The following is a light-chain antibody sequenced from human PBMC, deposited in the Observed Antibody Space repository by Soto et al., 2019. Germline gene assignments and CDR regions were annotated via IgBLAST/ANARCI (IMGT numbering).Light chain of an antibody. J-gene: IGLJ3*02. CDR1: TSDVGGYNY. CDR2: EVS. Sequence: ALTQPPSASGSPGQSVTISCTGTTSDVGGYNYVSWYQQHPGKAPKLMIYEVSKRPSGVPDRFSGSKSGNTASLTVSGLQADDEADYYCGSYAGGNTDWVFGGGTKLTVL. CDR3: GSYAGGNTDWV. V-gene: IGLV2-8*01.